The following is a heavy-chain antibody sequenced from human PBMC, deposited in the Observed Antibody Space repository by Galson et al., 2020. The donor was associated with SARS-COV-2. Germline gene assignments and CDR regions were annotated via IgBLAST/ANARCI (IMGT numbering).Heavy chain of an antibody. D-gene: IGHD3-3*01. Sequence: VLHGESLKISCATSGFTFDDYAMQWVRQGPGKGLEWVSLINWKGNTTYYADSVKGRFTISRDNSKNSLSLQMNSLRPEDTGLYYCAKSITIFGVETTEHYYGMDVWGQGTTVIVSS. CDR1: GFTFDDYA. CDR2: INWKGNTT. J-gene: IGHJ6*02. V-gene: IGHV3-43D*03. CDR3: AKSITIFGVETTEHYYGMDV.